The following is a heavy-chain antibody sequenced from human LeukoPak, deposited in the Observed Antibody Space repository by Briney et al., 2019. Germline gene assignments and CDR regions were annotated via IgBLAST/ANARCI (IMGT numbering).Heavy chain of an antibody. CDR2: ISGSGGST. V-gene: IGHV3-23*01. J-gene: IGHJ6*02. D-gene: IGHD2-21*01. CDR3: AKGPAGSGGDSHYYYYYGMDV. CDR1: GFTFSSYA. Sequence: GGSLRLSCAASGFTFSSYAMSWVRQAPGKGLEWVSAISGSGGSTYYADSVKGRFTISRDNSKNTLYLQMNSLSAEDTAVYYCAKGPAGSGGDSHYYYYYGMDVWGQGTTVTVSS.